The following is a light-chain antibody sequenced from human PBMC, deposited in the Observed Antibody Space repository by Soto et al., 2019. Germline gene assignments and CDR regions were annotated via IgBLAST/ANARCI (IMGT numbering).Light chain of an antibody. J-gene: IGKJ2*01. Sequence: DIQMTQSPSSLSASVGDRVTITCRASQSISSYLNWYQQKPGKAPKLLIYAASSLQSGVPSRFRGSGSGTDFTLTISSLPPEDFATYYCQQSYSTPDTFGQGTKLEIK. CDR3: QQSYSTPDT. CDR2: AAS. CDR1: QSISSY. V-gene: IGKV1-39*01.